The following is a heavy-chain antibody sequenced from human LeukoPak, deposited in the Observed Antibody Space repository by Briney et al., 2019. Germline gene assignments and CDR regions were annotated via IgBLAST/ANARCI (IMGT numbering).Heavy chain of an antibody. J-gene: IGHJ5*02. V-gene: IGHV3-64*01. Sequence: GRSLRLSCAASGFTFSSYAMHWVRQAQGHGLEYVSAIISIGGSTFYASSVKGRLTISRDNSNNPLYLQMGSVRAEDMAVYYCARAGKAAAGTPWFDPWGQGTLVTVSS. CDR2: IISIGGST. D-gene: IGHD6-13*01. CDR3: ARAGKAAAGTPWFDP. CDR1: GFTFSSYA.